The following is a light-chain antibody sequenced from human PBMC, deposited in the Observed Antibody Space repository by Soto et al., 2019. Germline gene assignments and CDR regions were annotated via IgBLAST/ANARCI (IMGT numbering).Light chain of an antibody. V-gene: IGLV2-14*01. CDR1: SSDVGFYNY. CDR2: EVS. CDR3: SSYTNSSTV. Sequence: QSALTQPASVSGSPGQSITISCTGASSDVGFYNYVSGYQQHPGKAPKLLIYEVSDRPSGVSNRFSGSKSVNTASLTISGLQAEDEADYYCSSYTNSSTVFGTGTKLTGL. J-gene: IGLJ1*01.